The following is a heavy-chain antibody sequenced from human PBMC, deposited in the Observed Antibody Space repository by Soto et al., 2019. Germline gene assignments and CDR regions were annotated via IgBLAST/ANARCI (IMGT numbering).Heavy chain of an antibody. CDR2: VHYSWGS. J-gene: IGHJ6*02. V-gene: IGHV4-59*08. D-gene: IGHD3-10*01. CDR3: ARQGFGALHGLVDA. CDR1: GGSISSYH. Sequence: QVLLQESGPGLVKPSETLSLSCTVSGGSISSYHWSWIRQTPGKGVEWIGYVHYSWGSNYNPSLKSPVAISLEASKSQFSLKLTSVTATDTAVYYCARQGFGALHGLVDAWGQGTTVTVSS.